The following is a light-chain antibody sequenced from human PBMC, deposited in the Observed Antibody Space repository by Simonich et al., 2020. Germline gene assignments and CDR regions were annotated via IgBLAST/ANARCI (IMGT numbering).Light chain of an antibody. V-gene: IGLV3-25*03. CDR1: ALPKQY. J-gene: IGLJ3*02. CDR3: QSADSSGTYEV. Sequence: SYELTQPPSVSVSPGQTARITCSGDALPKQYAYWYQQKPGQAPVLVIYKDSERPSGIPERLSGSSSGTTVTLTISGVQAEDEADYDCQSADSSGTYEVFGGGTKLTVL. CDR2: KDS.